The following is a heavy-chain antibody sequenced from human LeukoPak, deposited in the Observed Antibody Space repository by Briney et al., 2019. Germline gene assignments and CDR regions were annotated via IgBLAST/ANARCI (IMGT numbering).Heavy chain of an antibody. D-gene: IGHD2-15*01. V-gene: IGHV1-69*04. Sequence: GASVTVSCKASGGTFSSYAFNWVRQAPGQGLEWMGRVIPILGLANYAQKFQGRVKITADKSTNTAYMELGSLKSDDSAVYYCARLVPYCSGGSCTVFDYWGQGTLVTVSS. CDR1: GGTFSSYA. J-gene: IGHJ4*02. CDR2: VIPILGLA. CDR3: ARLVPYCSGGSCTVFDY.